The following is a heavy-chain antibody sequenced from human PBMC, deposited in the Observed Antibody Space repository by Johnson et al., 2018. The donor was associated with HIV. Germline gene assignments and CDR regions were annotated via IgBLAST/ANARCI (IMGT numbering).Heavy chain of an antibody. CDR2: LRYAGSNK. J-gene: IGHJ3*02. CDR3: ARFLLLPNGYNWGFDI. Sequence: QVQLVESGGGLVQPGGSLRLSCAVSAFSVSSNYMSWVRQAPGKGLEWVAFLRYAGSNKYYAASVRVRLTISRDNSKNTRYRQMNSLRAEDTAVYYCARFLLLPNGYNWGFDIWGQGTMVTVSS. CDR1: AFSVSSNY. D-gene: IGHD5-24*01. V-gene: IGHV3-33*08.